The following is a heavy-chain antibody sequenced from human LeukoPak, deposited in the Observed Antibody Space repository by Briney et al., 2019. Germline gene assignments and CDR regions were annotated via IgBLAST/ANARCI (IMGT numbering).Heavy chain of an antibody. CDR2: INPNSGGT. D-gene: IGHD3-3*01. CDR1: GYTFTGYY. Sequence: ASVKVSCKASGYTFTGYYMHWVRQAPGQGLEWMGWINPNSGGTNYAQKFQGRVTMTRDTSISTAYMELSRLRSEDTAVYYCARPITIFPYYMDVWGKGTTVTVSS. J-gene: IGHJ6*03. CDR3: ARPITIFPYYMDV. V-gene: IGHV1-2*02.